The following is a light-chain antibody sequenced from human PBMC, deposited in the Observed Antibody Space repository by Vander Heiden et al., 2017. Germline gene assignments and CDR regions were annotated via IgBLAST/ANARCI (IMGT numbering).Light chain of an antibody. CDR2: RSN. Sequence: SVLTQSPSASGTPGQRVTISCSGSSSNIGSNYVYWYQQLPGTAPKLLIYRSNQRPSGVPDRFSASKSGTAASLAISGLRSEDEADYYCTAWDDSLNDVLFGGGTKLTVL. J-gene: IGLJ2*01. CDR3: TAWDDSLNDVL. CDR1: SSNIGSNY. V-gene: IGLV1-47*01.